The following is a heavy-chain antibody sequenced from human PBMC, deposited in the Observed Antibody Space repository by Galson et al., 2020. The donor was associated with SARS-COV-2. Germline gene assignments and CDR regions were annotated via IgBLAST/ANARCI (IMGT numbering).Heavy chain of an antibody. V-gene: IGHV4-30-4*01. D-gene: IGHD5-12*01. J-gene: IGHJ4*02. CDR1: GVSISTENYY. Sequence: TLSLTCIVSGVSISTENYYWSWIRQPPGNDLEWIGYTHYTGTTDYNPSLKGRVIISVDTSKNQFSLRLKSVTAADTATYYCARESDESGYDHIDSWGRGTLVTVSS. CDR2: THYTGTT. CDR3: ARESDESGYDHIDS.